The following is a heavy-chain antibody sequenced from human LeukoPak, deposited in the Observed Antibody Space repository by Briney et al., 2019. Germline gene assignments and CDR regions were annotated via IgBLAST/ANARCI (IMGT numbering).Heavy chain of an antibody. CDR1: GGSFSGYY. CDR3: ARLGSGYPTPDY. D-gene: IGHD6-19*01. CDR2: INHSGST. V-gene: IGHV4-34*01. Sequence: PSETLSLICAVYGGSFSGYYWSWIRQPPGKGLEWIGEINHSGSTNYNPSLKSRVTISVDTSKNQFSLKMRSVTAADTAVYYCARLGSGYPTPDYWGQGTLVTVSS. J-gene: IGHJ4*02.